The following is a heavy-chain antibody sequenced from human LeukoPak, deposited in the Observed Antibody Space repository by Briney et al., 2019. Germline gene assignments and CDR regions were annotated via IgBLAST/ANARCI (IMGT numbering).Heavy chain of an antibody. Sequence: PSETLSLTCAVYGGSFSGYYWSWIRQSPGKGLEWIGEVNHSGSTNYNPSLKSRVTVSLDTSNNQFSLNLTSVTAADTAVYYCSRRTTRVYYMDVWGKGTTVTVSS. V-gene: IGHV4-34*01. CDR1: GGSFSGYY. CDR3: SRRTTRVYYMDV. J-gene: IGHJ6*03. D-gene: IGHD1-1*01. CDR2: VNHSGST.